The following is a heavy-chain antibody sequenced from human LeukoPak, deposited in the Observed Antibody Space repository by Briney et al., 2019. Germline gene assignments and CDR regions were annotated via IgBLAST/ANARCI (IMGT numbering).Heavy chain of an antibody. CDR2: ISGSGGST. J-gene: IGHJ4*02. D-gene: IGHD3-10*01. Sequence: GGSLRLSCAASGFTFSSYAMSWVRQAPGKGLEWVSAISGSGGSTYYADSVKGRFTISRDNSKNTLYLQMNSLRAEDTAVYYCAKDMGLLWFGELFPLAFDYWGQGTLVTVSS. V-gene: IGHV3-23*01. CDR1: GFTFSSYA. CDR3: AKDMGLLWFGELFPLAFDY.